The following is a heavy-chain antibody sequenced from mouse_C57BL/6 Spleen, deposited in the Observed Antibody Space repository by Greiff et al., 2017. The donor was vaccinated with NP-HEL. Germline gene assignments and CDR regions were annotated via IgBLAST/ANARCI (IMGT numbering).Heavy chain of an antibody. CDR1: GFTFSDYY. CDR2: ISTGGGST. J-gene: IGHJ1*03. CDR3: AREGGYYWYFDV. V-gene: IGHV5-12*01. Sequence: EVQLVESGGGLVQPGASLKLSCAASGFTFSDYYMYWVRQTPEQRLEWVAYISTGGGSTYYPDTVKGRVTLTIDKAKNTRYLQMSRLKLEDEAMYYCAREGGYYWYFDVWGTGTTVTVSS.